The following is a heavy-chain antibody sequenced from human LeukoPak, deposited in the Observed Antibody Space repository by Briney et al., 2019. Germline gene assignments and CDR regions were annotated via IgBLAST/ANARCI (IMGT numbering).Heavy chain of an antibody. V-gene: IGHV1-18*01. CDR2: ISAYNGNA. CDR3: ASISYGDYSFDY. CDR1: GYTFTSYG. Sequence: ASVKVSCKASGYTFTSYGISWVRQAPGQGLEWMGWISAYNGNANYAQKLQGRVTMTTDTSTSTAYMELRSLRSDDTAVYYCASISYGDYSFDYWGQGTLVTVSS. D-gene: IGHD4-17*01. J-gene: IGHJ4*02.